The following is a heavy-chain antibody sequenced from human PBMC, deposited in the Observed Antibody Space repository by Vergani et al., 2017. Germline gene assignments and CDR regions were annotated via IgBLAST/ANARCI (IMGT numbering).Heavy chain of an antibody. CDR1: GFTVSSNY. D-gene: IGHD6-19*01. CDR3: AKHQSRSIAVASMDV. Sequence: VQLVESGGGVVQPGRSLRLSCAASGFTVSSNYMSWVRQAPGKGLEWVSVIYSGGSTYYADSVKGRFTISRDNSKNTLYLQMNSLRAEDTAVYYCAKHQSRSIAVASMDVWGKGTTVTVSS. CDR2: IYSGGST. J-gene: IGHJ6*03. V-gene: IGHV3-66*04.